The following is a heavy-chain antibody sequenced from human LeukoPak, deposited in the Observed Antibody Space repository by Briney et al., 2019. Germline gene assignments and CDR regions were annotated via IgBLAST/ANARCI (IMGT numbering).Heavy chain of an antibody. Sequence: GGSLRLSCAASGFTFDDYAVHWVRQAPGKGLEWVSGISWNSGSIGYADSVKGRFTISRDNAKNSLYLQMNSLRAEDTALYYCAKAFRRSVGATPRNPFDYWGQGTLVTVSS. J-gene: IGHJ4*02. D-gene: IGHD1-26*01. CDR3: AKAFRRSVGATPRNPFDY. CDR1: GFTFDDYA. V-gene: IGHV3-9*01. CDR2: ISWNSGSI.